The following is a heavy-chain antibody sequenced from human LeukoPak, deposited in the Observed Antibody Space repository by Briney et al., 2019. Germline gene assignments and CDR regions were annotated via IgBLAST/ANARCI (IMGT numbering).Heavy chain of an antibody. Sequence: TGGSLRLSCAASGFTFSSYAMSWVRQAPGKGLEWVSTISGSGGSTYYADSAKGRFTISRDNSKNTLYLQMNSLRAEDTAVYYCAKARGWYSFDYWGQGTLVTVSS. CDR2: ISGSGGST. D-gene: IGHD6-19*01. CDR3: AKARGWYSFDY. J-gene: IGHJ4*02. CDR1: GFTFSSYA. V-gene: IGHV3-23*01.